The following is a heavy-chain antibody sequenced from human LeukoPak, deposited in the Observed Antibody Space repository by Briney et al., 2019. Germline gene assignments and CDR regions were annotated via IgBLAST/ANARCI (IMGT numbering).Heavy chain of an antibody. CDR3: LTLPGTFLG. V-gene: IGHV5-51*01. CDR2: IYPGDSDT. CDR1: GYRFSTHW. Sequence: GESLKISGKCSGYRFSTHWLAWVRQMPGKGLEYMGIIYPGDSDTKYSPSFQGQVTISADKSISTAYLQWSSLKASNTAMYYCLTLPGTFLGWGRGSMVTVSS. D-gene: IGHD1-7*01. J-gene: IGHJ4*02.